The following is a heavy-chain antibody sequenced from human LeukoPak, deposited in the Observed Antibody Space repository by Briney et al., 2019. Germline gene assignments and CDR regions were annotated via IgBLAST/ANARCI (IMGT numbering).Heavy chain of an antibody. CDR1: GYTFTGYY. D-gene: IGHD3-22*01. CDR2: INPNSGGT. Sequence: ASVKVSCKASGYTFTGYYMHWVRQAPGQGLEWMGWINPNSGGTNYAQKFQGRVTMTRDTSISTAYMELSRLRSDDTAVYYCARGGVYYDSSGYYGDFDYWGQGTLVTVSS. V-gene: IGHV1-2*02. CDR3: ARGGVYYDSSGYYGDFDY. J-gene: IGHJ4*02.